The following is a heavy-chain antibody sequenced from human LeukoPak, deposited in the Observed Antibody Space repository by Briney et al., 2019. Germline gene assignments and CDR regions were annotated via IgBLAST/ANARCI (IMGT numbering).Heavy chain of an antibody. D-gene: IGHD5-24*01. J-gene: IGHJ4*02. CDR1: GFTVSSNY. CDR2: IYSGGST. Sequence: GGSLRLSCAASGFTVSSNYMSWVRQAPGKGLEWVSVIYSGGSTYYADSVKGRFAISRDKSKNTLYLQMNSLRAEDTAVYYCARAADGYNYLVYGYYFDYWGQGTLVTVSS. V-gene: IGHV3-53*01. CDR3: ARAADGYNYLVYGYYFDY.